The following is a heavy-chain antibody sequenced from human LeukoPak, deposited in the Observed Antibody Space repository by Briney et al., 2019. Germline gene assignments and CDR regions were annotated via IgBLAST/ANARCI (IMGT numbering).Heavy chain of an antibody. V-gene: IGHV3-23*01. J-gene: IGHJ4*02. CDR3: AKDPDGSGEIDY. D-gene: IGHD3-10*01. CDR1: GFTFTNYA. Sequence: GGSLRLSCAASGFTFTNYAMSWVRQAPGKGLEWVSATVGSRPDTYHADSVKGRFTISRDNSKNTLYLQMNSLRAEDTAVYYCAKDPDGSGEIDYWGQGTLVTVSS. CDR2: TVGSRPDT.